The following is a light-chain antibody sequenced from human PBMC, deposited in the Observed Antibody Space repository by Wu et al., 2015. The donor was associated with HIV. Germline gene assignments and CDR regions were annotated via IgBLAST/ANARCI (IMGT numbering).Light chain of an antibody. CDR3: QQRSNVAPR. V-gene: IGKV3-11*01. CDR2: DAS. J-gene: IGKJ4*01. Sequence: EIVLTQSPATLSLSPGERATLSCRASQSVSSYLAWYQQKPGQAPRLLIYDASNRATGIPARFSGSGSGTDFTLTISSLEPEDFAVYYCQQRSNVAPRFGGRDQG. CDR1: QSVSSY.